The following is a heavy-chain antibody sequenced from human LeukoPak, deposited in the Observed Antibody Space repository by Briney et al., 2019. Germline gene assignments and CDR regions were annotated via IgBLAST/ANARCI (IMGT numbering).Heavy chain of an antibody. J-gene: IGHJ4*02. CDR1: GFTFITYA. D-gene: IGHD5-12*01. Sequence: GGSLLHSLAASGFTFITYAIHWVRQAPGKGLEWVAVIWYDGNNKYYADSVKDRFTISRDNSKSTLYLQMNSLRAEDTAVYYCARGPTTWWLLDYWGQGAMLTDPS. CDR2: IWYDGNNK. V-gene: IGHV3-33*01. CDR3: ARGPTTWWLLDY.